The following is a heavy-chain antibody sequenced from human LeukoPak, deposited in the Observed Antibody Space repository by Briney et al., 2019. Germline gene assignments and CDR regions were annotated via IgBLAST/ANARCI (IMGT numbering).Heavy chain of an antibody. CDR3: ARQDYGELDY. CDR1: GGSISSSSYY. CDR2: IYYSGST. D-gene: IGHD4-17*01. Sequence: PSETLSLTCTVSGGSISSSSYYWGWIRQPPGKGLEWIGSIYYSGSTYYNPSLKSRVTISVDTSKNQFSLKLSSVTAADTAVYYCARQDYGELDYWGQGTLVTVSS. J-gene: IGHJ4*02. V-gene: IGHV4-39*01.